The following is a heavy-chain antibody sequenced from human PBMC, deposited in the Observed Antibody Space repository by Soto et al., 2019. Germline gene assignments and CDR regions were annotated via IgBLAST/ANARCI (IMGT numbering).Heavy chain of an antibody. CDR1: GFTFSDHY. Sequence: EVQLVESGGGLVQPGGSLRLSCATSGFTFSDHYMDWVRQAPGKGLECVGRTSNKANSYTAEYAASVKGRFTISRDDSKNSLYLQMNSLKTEDTAVYYCATTHYSDGCGYRYFDLWGRGTLVTVSS. V-gene: IGHV3-72*01. D-gene: IGHD3-22*01. CDR3: ATTHYSDGCGYRYFDL. CDR2: TSNKANSYTA. J-gene: IGHJ2*01.